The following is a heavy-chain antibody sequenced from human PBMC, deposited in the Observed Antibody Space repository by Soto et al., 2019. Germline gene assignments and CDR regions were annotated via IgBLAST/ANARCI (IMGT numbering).Heavy chain of an antibody. Sequence: GASVKVSCKASGYTFTSYGISWVRQAPGQGLEWMGWISAYNGNTNYAQKLQGRVTMTTDTSTSTAYMELRSLRSDDTAVYYCARNLIPLEWLLRNYYMDVWGKGTTVTVS. CDR1: GYTFTSYG. D-gene: IGHD3-3*01. CDR2: ISAYNGNT. V-gene: IGHV1-18*01. J-gene: IGHJ6*03. CDR3: ARNLIPLEWLLRNYYMDV.